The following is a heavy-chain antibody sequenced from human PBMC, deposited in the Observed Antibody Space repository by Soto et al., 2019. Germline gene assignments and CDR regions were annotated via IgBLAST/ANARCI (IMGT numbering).Heavy chain of an antibody. Sequence: PGGSLRLSCAASGLTFDDYAMHWVRQAPGKGLEWVSGISWNSGSIGYADSVKGRFTISRDNAKNSLYLQMNSLRAEDTALYYCATGYYSNSPYSHYCMDFWGPATLVTVFS. J-gene: IGHJ6*02. CDR1: GLTFDDYA. CDR2: ISWNSGSI. V-gene: IGHV3-9*01. D-gene: IGHD4-4*01. CDR3: ATGYYSNSPYSHYCMDF.